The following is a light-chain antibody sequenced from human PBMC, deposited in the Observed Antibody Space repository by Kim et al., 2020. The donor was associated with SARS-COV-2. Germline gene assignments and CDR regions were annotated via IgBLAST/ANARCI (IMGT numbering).Light chain of an antibody. V-gene: IGKV3-11*01. CDR1: QSINMD. J-gene: IGKJ4*01. CDR2: DAS. CDR3: QQHATWPPALT. Sequence: PGERATLASRASQSINMDVAWYQQKPGRAPRLLIYDASKRVSGVPARFSGSGSGIDFALTINGLEPEDFAVYYCQQHATWPPALTFGGGTKVDIK.